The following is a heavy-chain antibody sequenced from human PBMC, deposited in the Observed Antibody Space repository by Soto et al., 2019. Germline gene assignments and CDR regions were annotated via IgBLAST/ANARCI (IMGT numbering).Heavy chain of an antibody. CDR1: GFTFSSYA. V-gene: IGHV3-30-3*01. D-gene: IGHD3-3*01. CDR3: ARDHNYDFWSGYYFDY. J-gene: IGHJ4*02. CDR2: ISYDGSNK. Sequence: GESLKISCAASGFTFSSYAMHWVRQAPGKGLEWVAVISYDGSNKYYADSVKGRFTISRDNSKNTLYLQMNSLRAEDTAVYYCARDHNYDFWSGYYFDYWGQGTLVTVSS.